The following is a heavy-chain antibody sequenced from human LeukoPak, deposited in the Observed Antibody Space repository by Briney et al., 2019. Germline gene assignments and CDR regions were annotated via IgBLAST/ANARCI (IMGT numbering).Heavy chain of an antibody. J-gene: IGHJ3*02. CDR3: AGEQSPGGYFGDAFDI. Sequence: PGGSLRLSCAASGFTFSDYYMSWIRQAPGKGLEWVSYISSSGSTIYYADSVKGRFTISRDNAKNSLYLQMNSLRAEDTAVYYCAGEQSPGGYFGDAFDIWGQGTRVTVSS. CDR1: GFTFSDYY. D-gene: IGHD3-22*01. CDR2: ISSSGSTI. V-gene: IGHV3-11*04.